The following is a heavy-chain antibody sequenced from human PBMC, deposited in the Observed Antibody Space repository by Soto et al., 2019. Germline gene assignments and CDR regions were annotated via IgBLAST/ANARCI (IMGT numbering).Heavy chain of an antibody. CDR2: INAGNVNT. D-gene: IGHD3-10*01. CDR3: ARADYYYLDY. Sequence: GALLNVSRKTSGYTFTSYPMHWVRHAPGQRLEWMGWINAGNVNTKYSQKFQGRVTITRDTSASTAYMELSSLRSEDTAVYYCARADYYYLDYWGQGTLVTVSS. J-gene: IGHJ4*02. CDR1: GYTFTSYP. V-gene: IGHV1-3*01.